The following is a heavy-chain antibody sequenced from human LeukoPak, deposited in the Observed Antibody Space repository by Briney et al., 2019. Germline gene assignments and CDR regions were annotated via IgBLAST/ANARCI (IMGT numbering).Heavy chain of an antibody. Sequence: SVKVSCKASRGTFSSYAISWVRQAPGQGLEWMGGIIPIFGTANYAQKFQGRVTITADESTSTAYMELSSLRSEDTAVYYCARDNSMGDSAWWFDPWGQGTLVTVSS. CDR1: RGTFSSYA. D-gene: IGHD5-12*01. V-gene: IGHV1-69*13. J-gene: IGHJ5*02. CDR3: ARDNSMGDSAWWFDP. CDR2: IIPIFGTA.